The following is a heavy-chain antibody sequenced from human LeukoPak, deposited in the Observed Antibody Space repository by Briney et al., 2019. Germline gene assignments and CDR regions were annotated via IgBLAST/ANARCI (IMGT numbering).Heavy chain of an antibody. J-gene: IGHJ4*02. CDR2: ISYDESNK. Sequence: GRSLRLSCAASGFTFSSYAMHWVRQAPGKGLEWVAVISYDESNKYYADSVKGRFTISRDNSKNTLYLQMNSLRAEDTAVYYCARGASLRITMVRGIYWFDYWGQGTLVTVSS. V-gene: IGHV3-30*04. CDR1: GFTFSSYA. D-gene: IGHD3-10*01. CDR3: ARGASLRITMVRGIYWFDY.